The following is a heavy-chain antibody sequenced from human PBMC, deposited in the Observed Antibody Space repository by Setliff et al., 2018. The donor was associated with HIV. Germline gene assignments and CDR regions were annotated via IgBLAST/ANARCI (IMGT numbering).Heavy chain of an antibody. J-gene: IGHJ4*02. D-gene: IGHD3-10*01. CDR2: ISPDSGDT. CDR3: ARDAGAPGRGNPLDY. Sequence: ASLKVSCKTSGYTFTVNHLHWVRQAPGQGVEWVGKISPDSGDTFYAQKFQGRVTLTRDTSITTAYMELSTLRDDDTAVYYRARDAGAPGRGNPLDYWGQGTLVTVSS. V-gene: IGHV1-2*02. CDR1: GYTFTVNH.